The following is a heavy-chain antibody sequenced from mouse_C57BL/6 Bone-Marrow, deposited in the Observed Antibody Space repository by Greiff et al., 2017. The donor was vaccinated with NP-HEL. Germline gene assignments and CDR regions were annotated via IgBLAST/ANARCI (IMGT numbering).Heavy chain of an antibody. V-gene: IGHV3-6*01. J-gene: IGHJ3*01. Sequence: EVQRVESGPGLVKPSQSLSLTCSVTGYSITSGYYWNWIRQFPGNKLEWMGYISYDGSNNYNPSLKNRISITRDTSKNQFFLKLNSVTTEDTATYYCARVWLLPFAYWGQGTLVTVSA. D-gene: IGHD2-3*01. CDR1: GYSITSGYY. CDR3: ARVWLLPFAY. CDR2: ISYDGSN.